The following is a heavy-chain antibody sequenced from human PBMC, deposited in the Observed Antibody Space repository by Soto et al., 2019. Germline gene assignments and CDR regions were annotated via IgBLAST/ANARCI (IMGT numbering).Heavy chain of an antibody. CDR3: ARAEYYYDSSGYYPFDY. CDR1: GGTFSSYA. Sequence: QVQLVQSGAEVKKPGSSVKVSCKASGGTFSSYAISWVRQAPGQGLEWMGGIIPIYGTANYAQKFQGRVTITADESTSTAYMELSSLRSEDTAVYYCARAEYYYDSSGYYPFDYWGQGTLVTVSS. D-gene: IGHD3-22*01. CDR2: IIPIYGTA. J-gene: IGHJ4*02. V-gene: IGHV1-69*01.